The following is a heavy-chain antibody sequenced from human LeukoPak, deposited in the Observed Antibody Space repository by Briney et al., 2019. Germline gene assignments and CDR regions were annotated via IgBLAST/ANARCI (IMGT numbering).Heavy chain of an antibody. V-gene: IGHV3-21*01. CDR1: GFTFSSYS. D-gene: IGHD2-15*01. Sequence: GGSLRLSCAASGFTFSSYSMNWVRQAPGKGLGWVSSISSSSSYIYYADSVKGRFTISRDNAKNSLYLQMNSLRAEDTAVYYCARAGLVVVVAATLSWFDPWGQGTLVTVSS. CDR2: ISSSSSYI. CDR3: ARAGLVVVVAATLSWFDP. J-gene: IGHJ5*02.